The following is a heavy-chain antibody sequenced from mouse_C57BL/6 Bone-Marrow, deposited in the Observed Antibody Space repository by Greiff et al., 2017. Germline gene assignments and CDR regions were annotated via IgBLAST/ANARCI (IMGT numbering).Heavy chain of an antibody. Sequence: QVQLQQSGAELVKPGASVKLSCKASGYTFTSYWMHWVKQRPGRGLEWIGSIDPNSGGTKYNEKFKSKATLTVDKPSSTAYMQLSSLTSEDSAVYCCARSGYGNPFAYWGQGTLVTVSA. CDR1: GYTFTSYW. V-gene: IGHV1-72*01. CDR3: ARSGYGNPFAY. CDR2: IDPNSGGT. J-gene: IGHJ3*01. D-gene: IGHD2-10*02.